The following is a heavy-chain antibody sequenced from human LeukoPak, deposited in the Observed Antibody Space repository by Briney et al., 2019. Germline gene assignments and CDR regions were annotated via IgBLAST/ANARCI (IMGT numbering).Heavy chain of an antibody. V-gene: IGHV3-7*01. CDR2: IKQDGSKK. CDR1: GFPFSSYW. J-gene: IGHJ4*02. Sequence: GGSLRLSCVASGFPFSSYWMTWVRQAPGKGLEWVANIKQDGSKKSYVDSVKGRFTISRDNAKNSLYLQMNSLRAEDTAIYYCIGSTGWVGQWGQGTLVTVSS. CDR3: IGSTGWVGQ. D-gene: IGHD6-19*01.